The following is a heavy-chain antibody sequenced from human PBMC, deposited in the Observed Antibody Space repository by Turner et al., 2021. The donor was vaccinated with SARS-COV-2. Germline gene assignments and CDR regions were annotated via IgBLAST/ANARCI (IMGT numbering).Heavy chain of an antibody. CDR3: AKAQLGYYLGVDY. CDR2: ISVSGGST. CDR1: GFTFSSYF. J-gene: IGHJ4*02. D-gene: IGHD3-3*01. Sequence: EVQLLESGGGLVQPGGSLRLSCSASGFTFSSYFMSWVRQAPGKGLEWVSSISVSGGSTYYADSVKGRFTISRDNSKNTLYLQMNSLRAEDTAVYYCAKAQLGYYLGVDYWGQGTLVTVSS. V-gene: IGHV3-23*01.